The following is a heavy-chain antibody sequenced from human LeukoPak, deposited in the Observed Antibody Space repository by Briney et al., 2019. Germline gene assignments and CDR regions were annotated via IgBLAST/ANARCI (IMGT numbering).Heavy chain of an antibody. D-gene: IGHD1-1*01. CDR1: GFSFSSYA. CDR3: ARDPSHRKTGTYYYYMDV. CDR2: IKQDGSEK. Sequence: GGSLRLSCATSGFSFSSYAMSWVRQAPGKGLEWVANIKQDGSEKYYVDSVKGRFTISRDNAKNSLYLQMNSLRAEDTAVYYCARDPSHRKTGTYYYYMDVWGKGTTVTISS. J-gene: IGHJ6*03. V-gene: IGHV3-7*01.